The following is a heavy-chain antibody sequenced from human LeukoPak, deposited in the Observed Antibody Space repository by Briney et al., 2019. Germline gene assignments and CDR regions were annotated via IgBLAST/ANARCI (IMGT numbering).Heavy chain of an antibody. J-gene: IGHJ4*02. V-gene: IGHV3-23*01. D-gene: IGHD3-3*01. CDR1: GFTFRSYA. CDR3: AKVPYSDFWSGYSYYFDY. Sequence: PGGSLRLSCAASGFTFRSYAMTWVRQAPGKGLEWVSGISGSGGSTHYGDSVKGRFTVSRDNSKSTLYLQMNSLRAEDTAVYYCAKVPYSDFWSGYSYYFDYWGQGTLVTVPS. CDR2: ISGSGGST.